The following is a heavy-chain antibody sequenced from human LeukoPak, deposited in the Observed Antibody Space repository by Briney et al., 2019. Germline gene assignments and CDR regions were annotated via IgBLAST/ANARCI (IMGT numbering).Heavy chain of an antibody. D-gene: IGHD6-19*01. V-gene: IGHV3-64D*06. CDR2: ISNSRDNT. CDR1: GFTFNGYA. CDR3: VKERSSGWYDFDS. J-gene: IGHJ4*02. Sequence: GGSLRLSCSASGFTFNGYAMHWVRQAPGKGLEYVSGISNSRDNTYSADSVKGRFTISRDNSKNTLYLQMSSLRREDTALYYCVKERSSGWYDFDSWGRGTLVTVSS.